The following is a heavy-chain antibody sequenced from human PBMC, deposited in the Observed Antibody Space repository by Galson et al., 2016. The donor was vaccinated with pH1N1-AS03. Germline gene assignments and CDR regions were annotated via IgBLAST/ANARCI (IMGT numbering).Heavy chain of an antibody. J-gene: IGHJ5*02. CDR1: GFTFSIYA. Sequence: LRLSCAASGFTFSIYAMHWVRQAPGKGLEWVSGVGGVDGSLWYAESVKGRFTVSRDNSKGTLDLQMNSLRADDTSVDYCARGSGSPHWFDPWGQGTLVTGSS. CDR3: ARGSGSPHWFDP. CDR2: VGGVDGSL. V-gene: IGHV3-23*01. D-gene: IGHD3-3*01.